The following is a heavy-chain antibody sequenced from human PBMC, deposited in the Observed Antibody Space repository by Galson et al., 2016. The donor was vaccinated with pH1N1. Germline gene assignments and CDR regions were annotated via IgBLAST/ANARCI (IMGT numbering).Heavy chain of an antibody. CDR3: ARLDYGDYAGDFEY. V-gene: IGHV2-70*01. CDR2: IDWDGDK. J-gene: IGHJ4*02. Sequence: PPLAKPTQTLTLTCTFSGFSLSTSGMCVSWIRQPPGKPLEWLSLIDWDGDKYYSQPLKTRLTISKDTSKNQVVLTMTNMDTVDTATYYFARLDYGDYAGDFEYWGQGTLVTVSS. CDR1: GFSLSTSGMC. D-gene: IGHD4-17*01.